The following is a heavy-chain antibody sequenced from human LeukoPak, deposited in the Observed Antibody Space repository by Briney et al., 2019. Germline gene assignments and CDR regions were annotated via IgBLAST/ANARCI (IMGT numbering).Heavy chain of an antibody. V-gene: IGHV3-74*01. D-gene: IGHD6-13*01. CDR3: ARETAGGNAH. Sequence: GGSLRLSCAASGSTFSSYWMHWVRQAPGKGLVWVSRINGDGSTKSYADSVRGRFTISRDNAANTLYLQMNSLRAEDSAVYHCARETAGGNAHWGQGTLVTVSS. CDR2: INGDGSTK. CDR1: GSTFSSYW. J-gene: IGHJ4*02.